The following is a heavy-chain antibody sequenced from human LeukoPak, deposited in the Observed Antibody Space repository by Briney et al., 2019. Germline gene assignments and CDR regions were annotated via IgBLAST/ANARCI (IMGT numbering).Heavy chain of an antibody. CDR2: FDPEDGET. Sequence: GASVKVSCKVSGYTLTELSMHWVRQAPGKGLEWMGGFDPEDGETIYAQKFQGRVTMTEDTSTDTAYVELSSLRSEGTAVYYCATDTSSGWSNWFDPWGQGTLVTVSS. J-gene: IGHJ5*02. CDR1: GYTLTELS. D-gene: IGHD6-19*01. V-gene: IGHV1-24*01. CDR3: ATDTSSGWSNWFDP.